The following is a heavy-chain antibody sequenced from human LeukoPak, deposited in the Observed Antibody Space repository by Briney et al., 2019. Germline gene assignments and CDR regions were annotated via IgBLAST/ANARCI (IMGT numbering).Heavy chain of an antibody. J-gene: IGHJ3*02. D-gene: IGHD3-9*01. V-gene: IGHV4-4*02. CDR3: ARYFDWSDGFDI. CDR1: GFTFSDHS. Sequence: KPGGSLRLSCAASGFTFSDHSMDWVRQPPGKGLEWIGEIYHSGSTNYKPSLKSRVTISVDKAKNQFSLKLSSVTAADTAVYYCARYFDWSDGFDIWGQGTMVTVSS. CDR2: IYHSGST.